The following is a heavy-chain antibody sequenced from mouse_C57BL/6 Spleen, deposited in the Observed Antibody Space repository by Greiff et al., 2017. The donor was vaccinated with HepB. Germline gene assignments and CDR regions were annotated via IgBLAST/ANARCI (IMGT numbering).Heavy chain of an antibody. D-gene: IGHD2-4*01. CDR2: IDPSDSET. CDR1: GYTFTSYW. Sequence: QVQLQQPGAELVRPGSSVKLSCKASGYTFTSYWMHWVKQRPIQGLEWIGNIDPSDSETHYNQKFKDKATLTVDKSSSTAYMQLSSLTSEDSAVYYCARGDYDPNPFAYWGQGTLVTVSA. V-gene: IGHV1-52*01. J-gene: IGHJ3*01. CDR3: ARGDYDPNPFAY.